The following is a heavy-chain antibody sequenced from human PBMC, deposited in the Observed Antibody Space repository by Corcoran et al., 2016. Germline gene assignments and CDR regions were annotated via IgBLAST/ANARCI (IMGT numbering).Heavy chain of an antibody. CDR3: ATDHLDSYSPERLNH. D-gene: IGHD1-26*01. CDR2: IRSKTDGGPI. J-gene: IGHJ4*02. CDR1: GFTFNNAW. V-gene: IGHV3-15*01. Sequence: EVQLVESGGDLVKPGGSLRLSCATSGFTFNNAWMSWVRQAPGQGLEWVGRIRSKTDGGPIDYAAPVKGRFTISRDDSKNTVYLQMNSLKNEDTGLYYCATDHLDSYSPERLNHWGQGTLVTVSS.